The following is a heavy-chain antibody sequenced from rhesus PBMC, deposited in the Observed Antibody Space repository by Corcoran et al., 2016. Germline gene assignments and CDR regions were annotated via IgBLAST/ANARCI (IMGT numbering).Heavy chain of an antibody. CDR2: ISGRGGNT. D-gene: IGHD3-3*01. CDR1: GGSISRNY. J-gene: IGHJ4*01. Sequence: QLQLQESGPGLVKPSETLSLTCAVSGGSISRNYWSGIRQPPGKGLEWIGRISGRGGNTDYNPSVKSRVTISTDAYNNQFSLKLSSVTAAEPAVYYCAREGMQFLEWLFYFDYWGQGVLVTVSS. CDR3: AREGMQFLEWLFYFDY. V-gene: IGHV4-173*01.